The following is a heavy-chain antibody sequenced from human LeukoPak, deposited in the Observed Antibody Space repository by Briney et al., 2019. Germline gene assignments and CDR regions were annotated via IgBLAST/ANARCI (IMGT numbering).Heavy chain of an antibody. Sequence: PSETLSLTCTVSGGSISSYYWSWIRQPAGKGLEWIGRIYTSGSTNYNPSLKSRVTMSVDTSQNQFSLRLGSVTAADAAVYSCARVASRSARYYYDMGVGGRGTTATVSS. CDR1: GGSISSYY. J-gene: IGHJ6*03. V-gene: IGHV4-4*07. D-gene: IGHD6-6*01. CDR2: IYTSGST. CDR3: ARVASRSARYYYDMGV.